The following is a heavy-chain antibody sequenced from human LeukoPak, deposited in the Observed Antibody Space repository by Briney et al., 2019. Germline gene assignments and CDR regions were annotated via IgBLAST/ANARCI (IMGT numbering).Heavy chain of an antibody. Sequence: ASVKVSCKASGYTFTSYGISWVRQAPGQGLEWMGWISAYNGNTNYAQKLQGRVTMTTDTSTSTAYMELRSLRSDDTAVYYCARSFTRVYFDWLYHGAFDIWGQGTMVTVSS. V-gene: IGHV1-18*01. D-gene: IGHD3-9*01. CDR1: GYTFTSYG. CDR2: ISAYNGNT. CDR3: ARSFTRVYFDWLYHGAFDI. J-gene: IGHJ3*02.